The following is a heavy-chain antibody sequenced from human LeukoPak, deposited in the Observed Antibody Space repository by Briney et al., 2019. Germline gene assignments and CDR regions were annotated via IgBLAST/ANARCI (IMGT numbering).Heavy chain of an antibody. CDR2: IFYSGST. Sequence: PSQTLSLTCTVSGGSISSGGYYWSWIRQHPGKGLEWIGYIFYSGSTYYNPSLKSRVTISVDTSKNQFSLKLSSVTAADTAVYYCARGRDRGRGWFDPWGQGTLVTVSS. J-gene: IGHJ5*02. D-gene: IGHD3-22*01. CDR1: GGSISSGGYY. V-gene: IGHV4-31*03. CDR3: ARGRDRGRGWFDP.